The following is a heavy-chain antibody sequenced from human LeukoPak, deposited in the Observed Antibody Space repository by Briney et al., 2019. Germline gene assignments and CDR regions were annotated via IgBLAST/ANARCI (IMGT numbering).Heavy chain of an antibody. V-gene: IGHV4-59*08. CDR1: GGSIGTYY. CDR3: ARQYYYGSGSYFYYMDV. J-gene: IGHJ6*03. D-gene: IGHD3-10*01. CDR2: IYYSGST. Sequence: SETLSLTCTVSGGSIGTYYWSWIRQTPGKGLEWIGYIYYSGSTNYNPSLKSRVTISVDTSKNQFSLKLSSVTAADTAVYYCARQYYYGSGSYFYYMDVWGKGTTVTISS.